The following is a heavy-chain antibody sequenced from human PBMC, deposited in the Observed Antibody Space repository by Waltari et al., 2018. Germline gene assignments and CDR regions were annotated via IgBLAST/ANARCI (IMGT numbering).Heavy chain of an antibody. CDR2: INHSGST. CDR1: GGSFSGYS. Sequence: QVQLQQWGAGLLKPSETLSLTCAVYGGSFSGYSWSWIRQPPGKGLEWIGEINHSGSTNYNPSLKSRVTISVDTSKNQFSLKLSSVTAADTAVYYCARVLRQWLVLGNFDYWGQGTLVTVSS. D-gene: IGHD6-19*01. V-gene: IGHV4-34*01. CDR3: ARVLRQWLVLGNFDY. J-gene: IGHJ4*02.